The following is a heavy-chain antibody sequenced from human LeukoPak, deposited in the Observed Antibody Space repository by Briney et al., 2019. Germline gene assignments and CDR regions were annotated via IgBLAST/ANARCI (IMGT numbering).Heavy chain of an antibody. D-gene: IGHD3-22*01. CDR3: AGLVGRYSSGLYYYYFDY. CDR1: GFTFTSYSM. V-gene: IGHV4-4*02. CDR2: MYLSGTT. J-gene: IGHJ4*02. Sequence: PGGSLRLSCAASGFTFTSYSMNWVRQPPGKGLEWIGEMYLSGTTHSNPSVKSRVTISIDKSKNQFFLNLSSVTAADTAVYYCAGLVGRYSSGLYYYYFDYWGQGTLVTVSS.